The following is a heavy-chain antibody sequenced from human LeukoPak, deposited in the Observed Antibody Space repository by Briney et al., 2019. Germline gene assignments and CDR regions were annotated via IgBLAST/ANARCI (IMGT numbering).Heavy chain of an antibody. Sequence: GGSLRLSCAASEFTFSSYSMNWVRQAPGKGLEWVGRTRNKANSYTTEYAASVKGRFTISRDDSKSSLSLQMDSLKIEDTAVYYCAKTLYVSGRYYFDYWGQGALVTVSS. CDR1: EFTFSSYS. J-gene: IGHJ4*02. CDR3: AKTLYVSGRYYFDY. V-gene: IGHV3-72*01. D-gene: IGHD2/OR15-2a*01. CDR2: TRNKANSYTT.